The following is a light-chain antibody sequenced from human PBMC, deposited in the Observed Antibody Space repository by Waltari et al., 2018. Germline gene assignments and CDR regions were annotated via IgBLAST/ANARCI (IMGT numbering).Light chain of an antibody. Sequence: VMTQSPATLSVSPGDRATLSCRASQRVSSNLAWYQQKPGQAPRLLIYGSSTRATGIPARFSGSGSGTEFTLTISSMESEDTAVYYCQQYHNWPPWTFGQGTKVEIK. J-gene: IGKJ1*01. CDR1: QRVSSN. V-gene: IGKV3-15*01. CDR2: GSS. CDR3: QQYHNWPPWT.